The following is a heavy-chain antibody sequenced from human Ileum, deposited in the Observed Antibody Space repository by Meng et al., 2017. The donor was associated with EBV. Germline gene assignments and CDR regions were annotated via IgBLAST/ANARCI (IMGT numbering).Heavy chain of an antibody. CDR2: IHHTEST. CDR1: GGSISSSNW. CDR3: ARESYSDSSGYYSLDY. D-gene: IGHD3-22*01. V-gene: IGHV4-4*02. J-gene: IGHJ4*02. Sequence: VQLQGSGPGLVKPSGPLSLPCAVSGGSISSSNWWSWVRQAPGKGLEWIGEIHHTESTNYNPSLKSRVTISVDKSKNQFSLKLSSVTAADTAVYYCARESYSDSSGYYSLDYWGQGSLVTVSS.